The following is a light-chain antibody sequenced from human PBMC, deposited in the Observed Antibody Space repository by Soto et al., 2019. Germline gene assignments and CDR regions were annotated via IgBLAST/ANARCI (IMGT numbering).Light chain of an antibody. V-gene: IGLV2-8*01. CDR1: SSDVGGYNY. Sequence: QSVLTQPPSASGSPGRSVTISCTGTSSDVGGYNYVSWYQQHPVKAPKLIIYEVTKRPSGVPARFSGSKSGNTASLTVSGLQADDEADYYCSSYAGSNIYVFGTGTKVTVL. CDR3: SSYAGSNIYV. J-gene: IGLJ1*01. CDR2: EVT.